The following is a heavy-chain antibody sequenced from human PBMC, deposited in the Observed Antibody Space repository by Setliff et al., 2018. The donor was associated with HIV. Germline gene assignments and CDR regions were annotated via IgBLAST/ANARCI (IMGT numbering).Heavy chain of an antibody. CDR2: IYHRGST. CDR3: ARDGESYDYYGSGSSRLPYYYYGMDV. J-gene: IGHJ6*02. D-gene: IGHD3-10*01. CDR1: GYSISSGYY. Sequence: SETLSLTCTVSGYSISSGYYWGWIRQPPGKGLEWIGSIYHRGSTYYNPSLKSRVTISVDTPKNQFSLKLSPVTAADTAVYYCARDGESYDYYGSGSSRLPYYYYGMDVWGQGTTVTVSS. V-gene: IGHV4-38-2*02.